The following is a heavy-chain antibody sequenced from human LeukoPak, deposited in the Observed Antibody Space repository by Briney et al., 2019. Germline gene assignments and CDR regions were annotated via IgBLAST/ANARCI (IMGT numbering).Heavy chain of an antibody. D-gene: IGHD3-10*01. CDR2: ISSDGSRV. V-gene: IGHV3-74*01. CDR3: AKFTMVRGVIED. Sequence: PGGSLRLSCAASGFTFSDYWMHWVRQAPGKGLVWVSRISSDGSRVTYADSVKGRFTISRDNAKNTLYLQMNSLRAEDTAVYYCAKFTMVRGVIEDWGQGTLVTVSS. CDR1: GFTFSDYW. J-gene: IGHJ4*02.